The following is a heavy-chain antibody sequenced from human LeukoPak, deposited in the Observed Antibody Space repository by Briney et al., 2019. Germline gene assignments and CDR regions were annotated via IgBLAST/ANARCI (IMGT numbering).Heavy chain of an antibody. CDR3: ARGVPYDSWSGPHYSDY. Sequence: GGSLRLSCAASRFILSTYRMSWVRQAPGKGLEWVAHIKQDGSQEYYVDSVKGRFTISRDSAKNSLYLQMNSLRAEDTAVYYCARGVPYDSWSGPHYSDYWGQGTLVTVSS. D-gene: IGHD3-3*01. J-gene: IGHJ4*02. V-gene: IGHV3-7*01. CDR2: IKQDGSQE. CDR1: RFILSTYR.